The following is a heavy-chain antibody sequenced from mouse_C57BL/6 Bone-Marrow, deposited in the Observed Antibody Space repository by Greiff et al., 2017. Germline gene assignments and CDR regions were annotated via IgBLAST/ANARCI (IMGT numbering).Heavy chain of an antibody. J-gene: IGHJ4*01. CDR3: ARGGNYEYYYAMDY. CDR2: IDPSDSYT. V-gene: IGHV1-69*01. D-gene: IGHD2-1*01. CDR1: GYTFTSYW. Sequence: QVHVKQPGAELVMPGASVKLSCKASGYTFTSYWMHWVKQRPGQGLEWIGEIDPSDSYTNYNQKFKGKATLTVDTSSSTAYMQLSSLTSEDSAVYYCARGGNYEYYYAMDYWGQGTSVTVSS.